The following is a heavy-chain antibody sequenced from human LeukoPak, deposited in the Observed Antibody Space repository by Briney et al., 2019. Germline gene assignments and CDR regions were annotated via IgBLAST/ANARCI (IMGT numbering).Heavy chain of an antibody. D-gene: IGHD2-15*01. V-gene: IGHV1-18*01. J-gene: IGHJ4*02. CDR1: GYTFTSYG. CDR3: ARDTPRRVVATYYFDY. Sequence: ASVKVSCKASGYTFTSYGISWVRQAPGQGLEWMGWISAYNGNTNYAQRLQGRVTMTTDTSTSTAYMELRSLRSDDTAVYYCARDTPRRVVATYYFDYWGQGTLVTVSS. CDR2: ISAYNGNT.